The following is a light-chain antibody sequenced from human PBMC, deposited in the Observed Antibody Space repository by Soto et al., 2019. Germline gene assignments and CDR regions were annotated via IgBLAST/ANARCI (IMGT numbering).Light chain of an antibody. Sequence: SYELTQPPSVSLSPGQTARITCSGDALSKQYGYWYQQKPGQAPVLVMYKDRERPSGIPERFSGSSSGTTVTLTLSGVQAEDEADYYCQSADSSGIYRVFGGGTKLTVL. CDR2: KDR. CDR1: ALSKQY. J-gene: IGLJ3*02. V-gene: IGLV3-25*03. CDR3: QSADSSGIYRV.